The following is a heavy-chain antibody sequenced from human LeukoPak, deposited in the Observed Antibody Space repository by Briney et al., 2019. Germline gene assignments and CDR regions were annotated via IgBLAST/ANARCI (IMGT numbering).Heavy chain of an antibody. CDR3: ASLDSSGYTDY. CDR1: GFTFSSYA. J-gene: IGHJ4*02. Sequence: GGSLRLSCAASGFTFSSYAMSWVRQAPGKGLEWVSTISGSGGSTYYADSVKGRFTISRDNSKNTLYLQMNSLRAEDTAVYYCASLDSSGYTDYWGQGTLVTVSS. D-gene: IGHD3-22*01. V-gene: IGHV3-23*01. CDR2: ISGSGGST.